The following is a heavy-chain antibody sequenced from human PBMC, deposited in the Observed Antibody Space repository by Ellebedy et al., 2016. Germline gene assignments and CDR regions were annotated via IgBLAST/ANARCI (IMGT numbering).Heavy chain of an antibody. CDR1: GLNLGNYF. V-gene: IGHV3-23*01. CDR2: ISGAGYTT. CDR3: RQGHYFDQ. Sequence: GESLKISCTASGLNLGNYFMTWIRRAPGKGLEWVATISGAGYTTFFADSVKGRFTISRDNSKNTLYLQMNNLRVDDTALYYCRQGHYFDQWGQGALVTVSS. J-gene: IGHJ4*02.